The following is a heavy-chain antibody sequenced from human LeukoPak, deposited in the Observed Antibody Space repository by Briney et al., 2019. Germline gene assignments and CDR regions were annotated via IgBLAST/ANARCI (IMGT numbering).Heavy chain of an antibody. Sequence: PSETLSLTCTVSGGSISSGSYYWSWIQQPAGKGLEWIGRIYTSGSTNYNPSLKSRVTISVDTSKNQFSLKLSSVTAADTAVYYCARGPNSSSWYFDYWGQGTLVTVS. CDR2: IYTSGST. V-gene: IGHV4-61*02. CDR1: GGSISSGSYY. J-gene: IGHJ4*02. D-gene: IGHD6-13*01. CDR3: ARGPNSSSWYFDY.